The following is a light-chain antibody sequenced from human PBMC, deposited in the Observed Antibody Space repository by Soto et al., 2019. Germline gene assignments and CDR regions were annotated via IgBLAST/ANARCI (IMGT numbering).Light chain of an antibody. CDR3: SSYAGSNNFRV. J-gene: IGLJ1*01. V-gene: IGLV2-8*01. CDR2: EVN. Sequence: QSALTQPPSASGSPGQSVTISCTGTSSDVGGYNYVSWYQLHPGKAPKLMIYEVNKRPSGVPDRFSGSKSANTASLTVSGLQAEDEADYYCSSYAGSNNFRVFGTGTKLTVL. CDR1: SSDVGGYNY.